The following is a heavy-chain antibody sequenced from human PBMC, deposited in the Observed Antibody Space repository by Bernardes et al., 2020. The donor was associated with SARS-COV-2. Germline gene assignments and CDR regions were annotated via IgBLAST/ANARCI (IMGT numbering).Heavy chain of an antibody. V-gene: IGHV3-23*01. CDR2: ISGSGGST. CDR3: ANHYCSSTSCEFFDY. Sequence: GGSLRLSCAASGFNFSSYAMSWVRQAPGKGLEWVSAISGSGGSTYYADSVKGRFTISRDNSKNTLYLQMNSLRAEDTAVYYCANHYCSSTSCEFFDYWGQGTLVTVSS. CDR1: GFNFSSYA. D-gene: IGHD2-2*01. J-gene: IGHJ4*02.